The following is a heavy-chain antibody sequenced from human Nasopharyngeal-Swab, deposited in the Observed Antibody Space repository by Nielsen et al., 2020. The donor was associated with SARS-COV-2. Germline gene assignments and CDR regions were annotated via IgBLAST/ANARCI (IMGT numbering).Heavy chain of an antibody. J-gene: IGHJ4*02. Sequence: SETLSLTCTVSGYSISRSDDYWGWIRQTPGKGLEWIVSTYRSGSGSAYYNPSLKSRVTISIVPSKNLFSLNLKSVTAADTAVYYCARIIRRRGWYSHVDYWGQGTLVTVSS. D-gene: IGHD6-19*01. V-gene: IGHV4-39*07. CDR2: TYRSGSGSA. CDR3: ARIIRRRGWYSHVDY. CDR1: GYSISRSDDY.